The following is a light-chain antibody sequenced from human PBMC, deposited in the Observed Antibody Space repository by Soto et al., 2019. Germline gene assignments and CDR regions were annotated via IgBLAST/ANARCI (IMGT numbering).Light chain of an antibody. Sequence: QSVLTQPPSVSGAPGQRVTISCTGSSSNIGAGYDVHWYQQLPGTAPKLLIYGNSNRPSGVPDRFSGSKSGTSASLAITGLQAEDEADYDCQSYDSSLSGPYVFGTGNKVTAL. CDR3: QSYDSSLSGPYV. J-gene: IGLJ1*01. V-gene: IGLV1-40*01. CDR1: SSNIGAGYD. CDR2: GNS.